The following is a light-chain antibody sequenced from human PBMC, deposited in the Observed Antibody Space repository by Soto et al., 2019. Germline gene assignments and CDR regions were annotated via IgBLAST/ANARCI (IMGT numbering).Light chain of an antibody. Sequence: TPNQKSLCGSVGDRVTITCRGSQSISSYLNWYQQKPGEAPKLLIYAASSLQSGVPSRFSASGSGTEFTLTISSLHPDDFATYYCQEYNNYWTFGQGPKVDI. CDR2: AAS. CDR1: QSISSY. V-gene: IGKV1-39*01. CDR3: QEYNNYWT. J-gene: IGKJ1*01.